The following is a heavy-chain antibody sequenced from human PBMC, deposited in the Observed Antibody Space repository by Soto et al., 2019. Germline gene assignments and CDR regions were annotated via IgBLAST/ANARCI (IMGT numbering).Heavy chain of an antibody. D-gene: IGHD2-8*01. CDR2: ISGYNGDT. CDR1: GYTFTRYG. J-gene: IGHJ6*02. V-gene: IGHV1-18*01. Sequence: SVKVSCKASGYTFTRYGISWVRQARGQGLEWMGWISGYNGDTKYAQKVQGRVTVTIDTSTYTAYMELRSLTSDDTAIYYCAKNGQPPYYYYGMDVWGQGTTVTVSS. CDR3: AKNGQPPYYYYGMDV.